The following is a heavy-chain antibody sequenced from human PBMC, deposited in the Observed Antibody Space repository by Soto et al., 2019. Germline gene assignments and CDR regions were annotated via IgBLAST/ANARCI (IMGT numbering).Heavy chain of an antibody. J-gene: IGHJ4*02. D-gene: IGHD3-16*02. CDR2: IYYSGST. V-gene: IGHV4-59*01. CDR3: ARFSYDYIWGSYRFAEGFDY. CDR1: GGSISSYY. Sequence: SETLSLTCTVSGGSISSYYWSWIRQPPGKGLEWIGYIYYSGSTNYNPSLKSRVTISVDTSKNQFSLKLSSVTAADTAVYYCARFSYDYIWGSYRFAEGFDYWGQGTLVTVSS.